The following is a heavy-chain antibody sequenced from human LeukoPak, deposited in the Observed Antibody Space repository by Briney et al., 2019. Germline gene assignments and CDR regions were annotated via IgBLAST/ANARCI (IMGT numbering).Heavy chain of an antibody. CDR2: IDNNGRDT. CDR1: GFTFSSYW. V-gene: IGHV3-74*01. CDR3: AKDYDSGYGAANYFDY. J-gene: IGHJ4*02. Sequence: GGSLRLSCAASGFTFSSYWMHWVRHSPEKGLVWVSRIDNNGRDTIYADSVKGRFTISRDNSKNTLYLQMNSLRAEDTAVYYCAKDYDSGYGAANYFDYWGQGTLVTVSS. D-gene: IGHD5-12*01.